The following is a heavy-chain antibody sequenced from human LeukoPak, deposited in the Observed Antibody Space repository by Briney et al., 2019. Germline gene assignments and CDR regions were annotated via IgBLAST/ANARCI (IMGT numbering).Heavy chain of an antibody. CDR1: GYTFTSYG. D-gene: IGHD2-2*01. CDR3: AGSTRTYQLLPYYFDY. Sequence: ASVKVSCKASGYTFTSYGISWVRQAPGQGLEWMGWISAYNGNTNYAQKLQGRVTMTTDTSTSTAYMELRSLRSDDTAVYYCAGSTRTYQLLPYYFDYWGQGTLVTVSS. CDR2: ISAYNGNT. J-gene: IGHJ4*02. V-gene: IGHV1-18*01.